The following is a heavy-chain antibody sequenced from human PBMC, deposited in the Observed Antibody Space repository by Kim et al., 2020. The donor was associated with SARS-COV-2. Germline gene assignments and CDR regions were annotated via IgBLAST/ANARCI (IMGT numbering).Heavy chain of an antibody. D-gene: IGHD6-13*01. CDR3: ASSTGIAAAGRAYYYGMDV. V-gene: IGHV4-31*03. J-gene: IGHJ6*02. CDR1: GGSISSGGYY. Sequence: SETLSLTCTVSGGSISSGGYYWSWIRQHPGKGLEWIGYIYYSGSTYYNPSLKSRVTISVDTSKNQFSLKLSSVTAADTAVYYCASSTGIAAAGRAYYYGMDVWGQGTTVTVSS. CDR2: IYYSGST.